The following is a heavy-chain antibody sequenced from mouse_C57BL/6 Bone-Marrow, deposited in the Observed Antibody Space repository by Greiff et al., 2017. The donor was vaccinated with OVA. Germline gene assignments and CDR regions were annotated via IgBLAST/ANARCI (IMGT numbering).Heavy chain of an antibody. CDR2: INYDGSST. Sequence: VESEGGLVQPGSSMKLSCTASGFTFSDYYMAWVRQVPEKGLEWVANINYDGSSTYYLDSLKSRFIISRDNAKNILYLQMSSLKSEDTATYYCARTYYGNPYFDYWGQGTTLTVSS. J-gene: IGHJ2*01. CDR1: GFTFSDYY. V-gene: IGHV5-16*01. CDR3: ARTYYGNPYFDY. D-gene: IGHD2-10*01.